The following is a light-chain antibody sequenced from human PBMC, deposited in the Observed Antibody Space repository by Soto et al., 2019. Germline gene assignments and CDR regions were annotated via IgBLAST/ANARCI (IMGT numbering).Light chain of an antibody. Sequence: QSALTQPTSLSGSPGQSITISCTGTSSDVGGYNYVSWYQQHPGKAPKLMIYDVSNRPSGVSNRFSGSKSGNTASLTISGLQAEDEADYYCSSYTSSRGIFGTGTKLTVL. V-gene: IGLV2-14*01. CDR2: DVS. CDR3: SSYTSSRGI. CDR1: SSDVGGYNY. J-gene: IGLJ1*01.